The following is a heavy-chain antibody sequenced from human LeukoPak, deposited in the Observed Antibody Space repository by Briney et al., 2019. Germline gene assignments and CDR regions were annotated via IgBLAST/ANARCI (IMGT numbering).Heavy chain of an antibody. CDR1: GFTFSTYI. CDR3: ARDKDWGFDY. V-gene: IGHV3-21*01. Sequence: GGSLRLSCAASGFTFSTYIMNWVRQAPGKGLEWVSSISSSSSYIYYADSVKGRFTISRDNAENSLYLQMNSLRDEDTAVYSCARDKDWGFDYWGQGTLVTVSS. CDR2: ISSSSSYI. J-gene: IGHJ4*02. D-gene: IGHD3-16*01.